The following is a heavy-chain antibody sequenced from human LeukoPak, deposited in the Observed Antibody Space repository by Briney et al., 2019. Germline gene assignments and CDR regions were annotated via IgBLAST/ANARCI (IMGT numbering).Heavy chain of an antibody. CDR2: IYESGSS. Sequence: SETLSLTCTVSGGSISSGSYYWSWIRQPPGKGLEWIGYIYESGSSYSNPSLKGRGTISVDRSKNQISLKLTSVTAADTAVYYCARATRRMSGGYHLDYWGQGSLVTVSS. D-gene: IGHD2-15*01. V-gene: IGHV4-30-2*01. CDR3: ARATRRMSGGYHLDY. J-gene: IGHJ4*02. CDR1: GGSISSGSYY.